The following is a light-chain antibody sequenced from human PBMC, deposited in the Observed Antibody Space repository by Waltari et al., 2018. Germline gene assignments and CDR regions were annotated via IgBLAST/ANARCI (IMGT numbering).Light chain of an antibody. CDR1: SSDIVAYKY. V-gene: IGLV2-8*01. J-gene: IGLJ2*01. CDR2: GVD. CDR3: SSYAGSNKLI. Sequence: QSALTQPPSASGSPGQTVILSCTGTSSDIVAYKYVPWYQQIPGRAPALIIYGVDRRPPGVPDRFSGSKSGNTASLTVSGLQTEDEGDYYCSSYAGSNKLIFGGVTKLTVL.